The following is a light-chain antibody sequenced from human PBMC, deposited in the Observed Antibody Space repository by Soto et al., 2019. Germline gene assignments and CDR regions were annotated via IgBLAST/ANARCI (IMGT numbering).Light chain of an antibody. CDR1: QSVSSN. J-gene: IGKJ1*01. CDR3: QEYSSWWT. Sequence: EIVMTQSPATLSVSPGERATLSCRASQSVSSNLAWYQQRPGQAPRLLIYGASTRATGVPARFSGGGSGTESTLTISSLQSEDLAVYYCQEYSSWWTFGQGTKVEIK. CDR2: GAS. V-gene: IGKV3-15*01.